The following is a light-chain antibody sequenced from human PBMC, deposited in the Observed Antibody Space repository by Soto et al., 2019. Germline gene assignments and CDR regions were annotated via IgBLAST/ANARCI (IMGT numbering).Light chain of an antibody. CDR3: FSYTSSKTGV. CDR2: DVS. CDR1: SSDVGGYNH. Sequence: QSVLTQPASVSGSPGQSITISCTGTSSDVGGYNHVSWCQQHPGKAPQLMIYDVSNRPSGVSNRFSGSKSGNTASLTISGLQAEDEADYYCFSYTSSKTGVFGGGTKLTVL. V-gene: IGLV2-14*01. J-gene: IGLJ3*02.